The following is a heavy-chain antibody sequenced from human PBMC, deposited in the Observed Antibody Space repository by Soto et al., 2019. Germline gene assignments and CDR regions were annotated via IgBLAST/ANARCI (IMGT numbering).Heavy chain of an antibody. CDR2: IYYSGST. V-gene: IGHV4-59*01. CDR1: GGSISSYY. J-gene: IGHJ4*02. Sequence: QVQLQESGPGLVKPSETLSLTCTVSGGSISSYYWSWIRQPPGKGLEWIGYIYYSGSTNYNPSLKMRFIISVDTSKNHFSPKLSSVTAADTAVYYRARAYGDYVFDYWGPGTLVTVSS. CDR3: ARAYGDYVFDY. D-gene: IGHD4-17*01.